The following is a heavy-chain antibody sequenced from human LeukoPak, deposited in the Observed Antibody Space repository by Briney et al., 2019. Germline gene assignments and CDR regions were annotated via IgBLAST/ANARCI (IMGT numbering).Heavy chain of an antibody. J-gene: IGHJ6*03. D-gene: IGHD1-26*01. V-gene: IGHV4-4*07. CDR3: ARESRIVEGDGYYMDV. CDR1: GVSLSSYY. CDR2: TYISRGS. Sequence: SETLFLTCTVSGVSLSSYYWSWIRQPAGKGLEWIGRTYISRGSNYNPSLRSRVIISVDTSKNQFSLQLTSVTAADTGVYYCARESRIVEGDGYYMDVWGKGTTVTISS.